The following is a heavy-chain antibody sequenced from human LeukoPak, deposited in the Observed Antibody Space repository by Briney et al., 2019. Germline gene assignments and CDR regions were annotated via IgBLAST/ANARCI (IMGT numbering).Heavy chain of an antibody. CDR2: ISYDGSDK. J-gene: IGHJ4*02. V-gene: IGHV3-30*04. Sequence: GGSLRLSCAASGFTFSSYAMYWVRQAPGKGLEWVAVISYDGSDKFYADSVKGRFTISRDNAENSLYLQMDSLTAEDTAVYYCTRRGSQWDFLVDYWGQGTRVTVSP. D-gene: IGHD2/OR15-2a*01. CDR1: GFTFSSYA. CDR3: TRRGSQWDFLVDY.